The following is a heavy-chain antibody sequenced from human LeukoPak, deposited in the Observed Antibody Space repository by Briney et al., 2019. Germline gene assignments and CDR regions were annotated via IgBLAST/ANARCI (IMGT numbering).Heavy chain of an antibody. D-gene: IGHD3-3*01. CDR2: IYPGDSDT. J-gene: IGHJ4*02. CDR3: ARPKTRITIFGVVND. Sequence: GESLKISCKGSGYSFTSYWIGWVRQMPGKGLEWMGIIYPGDSDTRYSPSFQGQVTISADKSISTAYLRWSSLKASDTAMYYCARPKTRITIFGVVNDWGQGTLVTVSS. V-gene: IGHV5-51*01. CDR1: GYSFTSYW.